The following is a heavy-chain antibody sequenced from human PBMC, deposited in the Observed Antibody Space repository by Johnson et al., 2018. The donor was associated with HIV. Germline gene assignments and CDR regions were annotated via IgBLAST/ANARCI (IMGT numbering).Heavy chain of an antibody. J-gene: IGHJ3*02. D-gene: IGHD1-26*01. CDR3: AKWGSMRATSAFYI. CDR2: IRYDGSNK. Sequence: QVQLVESGGGVVQPGGSLRLSCAASGFTFSSFGMHWVRQAPGKGLEWVAFIRYDGSNKYYADSVKGRLTISRDNSKNTLYLQMNSLRAEDTAVYYCAKWGSMRATSAFYIWGQGTMVTVSS. CDR1: GFTFSSFG. V-gene: IGHV3-30*02.